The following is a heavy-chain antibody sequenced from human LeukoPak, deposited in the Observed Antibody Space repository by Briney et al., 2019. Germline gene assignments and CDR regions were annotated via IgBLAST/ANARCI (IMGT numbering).Heavy chain of an antibody. V-gene: IGHV1-2*06. Sequence: ASVQVSCKASGYTFTGYYMHWVRQAPGQGLEWMGRINPNSGGTNYAQKFQGRVTMTRDTSISTAYMELSRLRSDDTAVYYCARDCSGGSCYSHWGQGTLVTVSS. CDR1: GYTFTGYY. CDR3: ARDCSGGSCYSH. J-gene: IGHJ4*02. CDR2: INPNSGGT. D-gene: IGHD2-15*01.